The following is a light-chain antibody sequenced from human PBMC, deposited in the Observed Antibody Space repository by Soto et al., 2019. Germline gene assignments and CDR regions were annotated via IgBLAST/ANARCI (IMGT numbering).Light chain of an antibody. J-gene: IGLJ1*01. Sequence: QSVLTQPPSASGSPGQSVTISCTGTSSDVGGYNYVSWYQQHPGKAPKLVIYEVSKRPSGVPDRFSGSKSGNTASLTVSGLQAEDEADYYCSSYAGSNNLGVFGTGTKVTVL. CDR1: SSDVGGYNY. CDR2: EVS. V-gene: IGLV2-8*01. CDR3: SSYAGSNNLGV.